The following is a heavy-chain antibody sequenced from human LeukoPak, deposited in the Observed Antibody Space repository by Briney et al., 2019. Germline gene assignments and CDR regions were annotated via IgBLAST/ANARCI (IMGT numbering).Heavy chain of an antibody. J-gene: IGHJ4*02. D-gene: IGHD3-9*01. V-gene: IGHV3-7*04. Sequence: GGSLRLSCAASGFTFSRYWMSWVRQAPGKGLEWVANIKHDGSEKYYADSVKGRFTFSRDNAKNSLYLQMNSLRADDTAVYFCARAPSEILTGYFVPWFDYWGQGTLVTVSS. CDR2: IKHDGSEK. CDR1: GFTFSRYW. CDR3: ARAPSEILTGYFVPWFDY.